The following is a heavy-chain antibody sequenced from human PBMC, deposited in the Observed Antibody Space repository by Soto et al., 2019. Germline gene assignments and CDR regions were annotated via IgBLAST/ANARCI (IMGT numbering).Heavy chain of an antibody. CDR3: ARDSGTQNSGYVFNWFDP. D-gene: IGHD5-12*01. Sequence: SETLSLTCTVSGGSISSGGYYWSWIRQHPGKGLEWIGYIYYSGSTYYNPSLKSRVTISVDTSKNQFSLKLSSVTAADTAVYYCARDSGTQNSGYVFNWFDPWGQGTLVTVSS. J-gene: IGHJ5*02. V-gene: IGHV4-31*03. CDR1: GGSISSGGYY. CDR2: IYYSGST.